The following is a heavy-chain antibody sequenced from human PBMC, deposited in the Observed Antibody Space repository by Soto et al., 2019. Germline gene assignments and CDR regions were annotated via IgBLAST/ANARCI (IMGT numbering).Heavy chain of an antibody. CDR3: ARTLCSYGPRFDY. CDR1: GFTFSSYW. J-gene: IGHJ4*02. CDR2: IKQDGSEK. Sequence: GGSLRLSCAASGFTFSSYWMSWVRQAPGKGLEWVANIKQDGSEKYYVDSVKGRFTISRDNAKNSLYLQMNSLRAEDTAVYYCARTLCSYGPRFDYWGQGTLVTVSS. D-gene: IGHD5-18*01. V-gene: IGHV3-7*01.